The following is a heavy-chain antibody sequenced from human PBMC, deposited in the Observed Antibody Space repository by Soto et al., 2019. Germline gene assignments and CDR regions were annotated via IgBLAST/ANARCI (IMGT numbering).Heavy chain of an antibody. V-gene: IGHV4-61*01. J-gene: IGHJ6*02. Sequence: SETLSLTCTVSGGSVSSGSYYWSWIRQPPGKGLEWIGYIYYSGSTNYNPSLKSRVTISVDTSKNQFSLKLSSVTAAETAVYYCARDKMGIGVQLWFPNYYYYYGMDVWGQGTTVTVSS. CDR2: IYYSGST. CDR3: ARDKMGIGVQLWFPNYYYYYGMDV. CDR1: GGSVSSGSYY. D-gene: IGHD5-18*01.